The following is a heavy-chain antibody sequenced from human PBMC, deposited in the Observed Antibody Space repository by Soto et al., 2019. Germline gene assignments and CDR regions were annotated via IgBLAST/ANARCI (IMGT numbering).Heavy chain of an antibody. J-gene: IGHJ4*02. CDR1: GGSVSSGSYY. Sequence: SETLSLTCTVSGGSVSSGSYYWSWIRQPPGKGLEWIGYIYYSGSTNYNPSLKSRVTISVDTSKNQFSLKLSSVTAADTAVYYCARERYNWNDPAKWYFDYWGQGTLVTVSS. V-gene: IGHV4-61*01. CDR2: IYYSGST. CDR3: ARERYNWNDPAKWYFDY. D-gene: IGHD1-1*01.